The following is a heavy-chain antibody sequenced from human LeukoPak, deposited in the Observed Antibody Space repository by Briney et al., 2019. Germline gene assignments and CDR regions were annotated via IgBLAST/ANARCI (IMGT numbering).Heavy chain of an antibody. V-gene: IGHV4-4*02. Sequence: SGTLSLTCAVSGGSMRNTQWWSWVRQPPEEGLEWIGEIYHSGSTNYNPSLKSRVTISVDNSKNQFSLKLTSVTAADTAVYYCARTHISCYNLCPFHIWGHGTMVTVSS. D-gene: IGHD1-14*01. CDR2: IYHSGST. CDR3: ARTHISCYNLCPFHI. J-gene: IGHJ3*02. CDR1: GGSMRNTQW.